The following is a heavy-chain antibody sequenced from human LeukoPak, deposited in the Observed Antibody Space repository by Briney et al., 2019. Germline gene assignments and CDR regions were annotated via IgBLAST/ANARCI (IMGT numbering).Heavy chain of an antibody. J-gene: IGHJ6*03. CDR2: ISSSSSYI. Sequence: PGGSLRLSCAASGFTFSNAWMNWVRQAPGKGLEWVSSISSSSSYIYYADSVKGRFTISRDNAKNSLYLQMNSLRAEDTAVYYCARDQGVVVPAALYYYYYYMDVWGKGTTVTISS. D-gene: IGHD2-2*01. CDR1: GFTFSNAW. V-gene: IGHV3-21*01. CDR3: ARDQGVVVPAALYYYYYYMDV.